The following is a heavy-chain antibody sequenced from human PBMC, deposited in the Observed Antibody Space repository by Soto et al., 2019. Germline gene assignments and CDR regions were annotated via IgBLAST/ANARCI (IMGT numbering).Heavy chain of an antibody. J-gene: IGHJ4*02. Sequence: EVQLVESGGGLVQPGGSLRLSCAASGFTFSSYWMSWVRQAPGKGLEWVANIKQDGSEKYYVDSVKGRFTISRDNAKNSLYLQMNSLRAEDTAVYYCARVTRWDTAGFDYWGQGTLVTVSS. V-gene: IGHV3-7*01. CDR2: IKQDGSEK. CDR3: ARVTRWDTAGFDY. CDR1: GFTFSSYW. D-gene: IGHD1-26*01.